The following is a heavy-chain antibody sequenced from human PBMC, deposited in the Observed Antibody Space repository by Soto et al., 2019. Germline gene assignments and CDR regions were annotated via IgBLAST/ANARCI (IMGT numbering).Heavy chain of an antibody. CDR3: ASCSGGSYYRLVDVFDI. Sequence: QVQLQESGPGLVKPSGTLSLTCAVSSGSISSSNWWSWVRQPPGKGLEWIGEIYHSGSTNYNPSPDRRVSISGDKSKDRFSLTLSAVTSADTALYYCASCSGGSYYRLVDVFDIWGQGRMVTVSS. CDR2: IYHSGST. J-gene: IGHJ3*02. V-gene: IGHV4-4*02. CDR1: SGSISSSNW. D-gene: IGHD2-15*01.